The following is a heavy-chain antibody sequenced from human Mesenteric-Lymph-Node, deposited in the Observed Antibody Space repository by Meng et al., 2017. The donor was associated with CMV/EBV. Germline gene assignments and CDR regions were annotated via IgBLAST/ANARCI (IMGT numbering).Heavy chain of an antibody. Sequence: LQISCKASRYSFVTYWSGWERQMPRKGLEWMGMVYPRDSDTRYSPSFQGQVAISADKSINTAYLQWSSLMASDTAMYYCVIFLPLATYWGQGSLVTVSS. CDR2: VYPRDSDT. CDR3: VIFLPLATY. D-gene: IGHD3-3*01. J-gene: IGHJ4*02. CDR1: RYSFVTYW. V-gene: IGHV5-51*01.